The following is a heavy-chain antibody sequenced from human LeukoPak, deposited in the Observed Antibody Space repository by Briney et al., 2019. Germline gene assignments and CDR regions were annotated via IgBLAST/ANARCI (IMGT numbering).Heavy chain of an antibody. CDR3: AKVDRSAVAGMRAPSDY. Sequence: QPGGSLRLSCTASGFTFSSYAMSWVRQAPGKGLEWVSTIGGSGGVTYHADSVKGRFTISRDNSKTTLSLQMNSLRAEDTAVYYCAKVDRSAVAGMRAPSDYWGQGTLVTVSP. D-gene: IGHD6-19*01. J-gene: IGHJ4*02. CDR2: IGGSGGVT. V-gene: IGHV3-23*01. CDR1: GFTFSSYA.